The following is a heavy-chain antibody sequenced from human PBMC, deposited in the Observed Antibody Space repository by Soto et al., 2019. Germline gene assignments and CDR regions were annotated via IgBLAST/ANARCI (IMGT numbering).Heavy chain of an antibody. CDR1: GGSISSGDYY. CDR3: ARADCSGGSCYVGWSRGPNVAVVDV. CDR2: IYYSGST. J-gene: IGHJ6*02. D-gene: IGHD2-15*01. Sequence: SETLSLTCTVSGGSISSGDYYWSWIRQPPGKGLEWIGYIYYSGSTYYNPSLKSRVTISVDTSKNQFSLKLSSVTAADTAVYYCARADCSGGSCYVGWSRGPNVAVVDVWGQGTTVTVSS. V-gene: IGHV4-30-4*01.